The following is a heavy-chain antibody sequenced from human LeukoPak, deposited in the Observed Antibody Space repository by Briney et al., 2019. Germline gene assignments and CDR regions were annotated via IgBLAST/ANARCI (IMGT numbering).Heavy chain of an antibody. D-gene: IGHD2-21*02. CDR3: AKDDSRLAYCGGDCYSPTYFDY. V-gene: IGHV3-23*01. CDR2: ISGSGGST. J-gene: IGHJ4*02. CDR1: GGSICSSSYY. Sequence: PSETLSLTCTVSGGSICSSSYYWGWICQPPGKGLEWVSAISGSGGSTYYADSVKGRFTISRDNSKNTLYLQMNSLRAEDTAVYYCAKDDSRLAYCGGDCYSPTYFDYWGQGTLVTVSS.